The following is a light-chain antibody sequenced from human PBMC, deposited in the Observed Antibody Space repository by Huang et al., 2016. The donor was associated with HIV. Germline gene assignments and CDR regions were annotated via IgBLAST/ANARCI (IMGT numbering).Light chain of an antibody. CDR3: QQSYGSPRT. CDR2: GAS. J-gene: IGKJ2*01. V-gene: IGKV1-39*01. CDR1: QRISKY. Sequence: DIQMTQSPSSLSASVGDRVIITCRASQRISKYLNWYQQMPGKAPKPLIYGASSLQSGVSSRFSGGASGTDFTLTIRSLQPEDAATYYCQQSYGSPRTFGQGTLVEI.